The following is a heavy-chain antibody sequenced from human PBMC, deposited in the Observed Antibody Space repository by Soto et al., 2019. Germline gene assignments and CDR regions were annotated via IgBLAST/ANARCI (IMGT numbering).Heavy chain of an antibody. CDR2: INPNSGGT. V-gene: IGHV1-2*04. CDR1: GYTFTGYY. D-gene: IGHD6-6*01. Sequence: QVQLVQSGAEVKKPGASVKVSCKASGYTFTGYYMHWVRQAPGQGLEWMGWINPNSGGTNYAQKFKGWVTMTRDTSISTAYMELSRLRSDDTAVYYCARASKGYSSSSRAFDIWGQGTMVTVSS. J-gene: IGHJ3*02. CDR3: ARASKGYSSSSRAFDI.